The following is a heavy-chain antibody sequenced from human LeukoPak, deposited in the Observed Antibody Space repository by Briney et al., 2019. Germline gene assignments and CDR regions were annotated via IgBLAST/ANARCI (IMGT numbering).Heavy chain of an antibody. J-gene: IGHJ4*01. CDR1: GFTFTDYW. Sequence: PGGSLRLTCEVSGFTFTDYWMNWVRQAPGKGPEWVASIMQDGSEKNYVDSVKGRFTISRDNTKNSLSLQLNGLRAEDTAVYYCARDGPAAGLYFDLWGQRTLVTVSS. D-gene: IGHD6-13*01. V-gene: IGHV3-7*01. CDR2: IMQDGSEK. CDR3: ARDGPAAGLYFDL.